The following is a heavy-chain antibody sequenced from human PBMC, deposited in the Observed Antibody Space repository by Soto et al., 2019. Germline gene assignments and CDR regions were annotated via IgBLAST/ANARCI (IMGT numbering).Heavy chain of an antibody. V-gene: IGHV1-69*01. CDR2: ISPISGTA. CDR3: ARSQGSSTSLEIYYYSYYGMEV. Sequence: QVQLVQSGAEVKKPGSSVKVSCKASGGTFSSYAISWVRQAPGQGLEWMGGISPISGTANYAQKFQGRVTITADESTSTAYMELSRLRSEDTAVYYCARSQGSSTSLEIYYYSYYGMEVWGQGTKVTVSS. CDR1: GGTFSSYA. J-gene: IGHJ6*01. D-gene: IGHD2-2*01.